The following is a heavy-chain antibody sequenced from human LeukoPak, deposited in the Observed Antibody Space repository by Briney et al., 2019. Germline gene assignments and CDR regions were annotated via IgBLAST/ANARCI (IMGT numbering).Heavy chain of an antibody. CDR1: GFTFSTYD. CDR3: AREIAADRGFDS. V-gene: IGHV3-48*04. D-gene: IGHD6-6*01. CDR2: ISSSSSTI. J-gene: IGHJ4*02. Sequence: GGSLRLSCAASGFTFSTYDMNWVRQAPGKGLEWVSYISSSSSTIYYADSVKGRFTISRDNGKNALYLQMNSLRAEDTAVYYCAREIAADRGFDSWGQGTLVTVSS.